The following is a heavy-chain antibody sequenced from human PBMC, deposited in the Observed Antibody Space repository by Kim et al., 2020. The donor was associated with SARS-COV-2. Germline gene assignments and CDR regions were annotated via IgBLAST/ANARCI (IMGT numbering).Heavy chain of an antibody. D-gene: IGHD3-3*01. J-gene: IGHJ4*02. CDR2: ISYDGSNK. CDR1: GFTFSSYG. CDR3: AKALLRSITMFGVVITPPGC. V-gene: IGHV3-30*18. Sequence: GGSLRLSCAASGFTFSSYGMHWVRQAPGKGLEWVAVISYDGSNKYYADSVKGRFTISRDNSKNTLYLQMNSLRAEDTDVYYCAKALLRSITMFGVVITPPGCWRQGTLVTVSS.